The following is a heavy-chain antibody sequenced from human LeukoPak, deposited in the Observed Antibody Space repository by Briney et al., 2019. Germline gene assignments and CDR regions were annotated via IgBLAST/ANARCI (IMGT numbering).Heavy chain of an antibody. CDR1: GGSFSGYY. CDR3: ARGRVHFDY. J-gene: IGHJ4*02. V-gene: IGHV4-34*01. Sequence: PSETLSPTCAVYGGSFSGYYWSWIRQPPGKGLEWIGEINHSGSTNYNPSLKSRVTISVDTSKNQCFLKLSSVTAADTAVYYCARGRVHFDYWGQGTLVTVSS. D-gene: IGHD1-1*01. CDR2: INHSGST.